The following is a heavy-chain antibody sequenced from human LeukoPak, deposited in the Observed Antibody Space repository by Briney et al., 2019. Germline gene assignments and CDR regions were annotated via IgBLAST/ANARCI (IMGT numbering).Heavy chain of an antibody. Sequence: GGSLRLSCAASGFTFSSYGMHWVRQAPGKGLEWVANIKQDGSEKYYVDSVKGRFTISRDNAKNSLYLQMNSLRAEDTAVYYCARVLVPLYYFDYWGQGTLVTVSS. D-gene: IGHD4/OR15-4a*01. CDR3: ARVLVPLYYFDY. CDR1: GFTFSSYG. V-gene: IGHV3-7*01. J-gene: IGHJ4*02. CDR2: IKQDGSEK.